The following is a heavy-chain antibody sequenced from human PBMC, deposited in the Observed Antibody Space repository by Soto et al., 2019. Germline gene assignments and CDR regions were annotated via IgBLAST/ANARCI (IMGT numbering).Heavy chain of an antibody. V-gene: IGHV4-30-2*01. Sequence: SETLSLTCTVSGGSISSCDYSWTWIRQPPGKGLEWIGYIYHTGTTYYNMSLKSRVTISVDRSKNQFSLKLSSVTAADTAVYYCARGINYYDSSGDSWFDPWGQGTLVTVS. CDR3: ARGINYYDSSGDSWFDP. CDR1: GGSISSCDYS. J-gene: IGHJ5*02. D-gene: IGHD3-22*01. CDR2: IYHTGTT.